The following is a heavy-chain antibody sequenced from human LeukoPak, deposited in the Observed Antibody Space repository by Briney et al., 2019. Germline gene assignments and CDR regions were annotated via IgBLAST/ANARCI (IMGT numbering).Heavy chain of an antibody. D-gene: IGHD5-12*01. J-gene: IGHJ6*02. V-gene: IGHV3-7*04. CDR3: TRAWRYGMDV. CDR2: INQDESKK. Sequence: GGSLRLSCAASGFSFSNDWMCWVRQAPGKGLEWVANINQDESKKYYVDSVKGRFTISRDNAKNSLYLQMNSLRAEDTAVYSCTRAWRYGMDVWGQGTTVTVSS. CDR1: GFSFSNDW.